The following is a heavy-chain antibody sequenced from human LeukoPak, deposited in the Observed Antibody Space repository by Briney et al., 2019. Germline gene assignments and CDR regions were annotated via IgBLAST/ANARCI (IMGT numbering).Heavy chain of an antibody. V-gene: IGHV4-38-2*01. Sequence: TSGTLSLTCAVSGYSISSGYYWGWIRQSPGKGLEWIGSIYHRGTTYYNPSLKRRVTISVDTSKNQFSLKLSSVTAADTAVYYCARIAMFYYESSGYYSDYWGQGTLVTVSS. CDR3: ARIAMFYYESSGYYSDY. CDR1: GYSISSGYY. D-gene: IGHD3-22*01. CDR2: IYHRGTT. J-gene: IGHJ4*02.